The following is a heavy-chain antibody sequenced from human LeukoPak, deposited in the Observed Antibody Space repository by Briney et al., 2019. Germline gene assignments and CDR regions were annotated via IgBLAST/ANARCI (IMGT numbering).Heavy chain of an antibody. J-gene: IGHJ4*02. CDR2: ISSSSGYI. V-gene: IGHV3-21*01. CDR1: GFTFSSYT. CDR3: ARDQDGSYSFDY. D-gene: IGHD1-26*01. Sequence: GGSLRLSCAASGFTFSSYTMNWVRQAPGKGLEWVSCISSSSGYIYYADSVKGRFTISRDNAKNSLYLQMNSPRAEDTAVYLCARDQDGSYSFDYWGQGTLVTVSS.